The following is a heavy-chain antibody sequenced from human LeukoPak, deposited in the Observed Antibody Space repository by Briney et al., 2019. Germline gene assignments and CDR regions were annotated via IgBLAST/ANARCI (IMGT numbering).Heavy chain of an antibody. D-gene: IGHD3-9*01. CDR3: ARDLTRNYYYYMDV. CDR1: GFTFSTYN. J-gene: IGHJ6*03. CDR2: ISSSSSYI. V-gene: IGHV3-21*01. Sequence: GGSLRLSCAASGFTFSTYNMNWVRQAPGKGLEWVSSISSSSSYIYYADSVKGRFTISRDNAKNSLYLQMNSLRVEDTAVYYCARDLTRNYYYYMDVWGKGTAVTVSS.